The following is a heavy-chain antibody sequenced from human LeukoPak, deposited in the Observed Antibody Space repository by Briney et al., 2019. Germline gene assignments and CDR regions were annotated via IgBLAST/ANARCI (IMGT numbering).Heavy chain of an antibody. J-gene: IGHJ3*01. CDR1: GLIFTKYC. D-gene: IGHD3-10*01. V-gene: IGHV3-21*01. CDR2: ITSNGANM. CDR3: AREAYGSGNYPFDY. Sequence: PGGSLRLSCSASGLIFTKYCMNWVRQAPGKGLEWVSSITSNGANMYYADSVKGRFTISRDNAKNSLYLQMNSLRAEDTAVYYCAREAYGSGNYPFDYWGQGTMVTVSS.